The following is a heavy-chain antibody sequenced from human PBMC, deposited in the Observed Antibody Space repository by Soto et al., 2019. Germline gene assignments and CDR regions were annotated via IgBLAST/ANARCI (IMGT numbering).Heavy chain of an antibody. J-gene: IGHJ4*02. Sequence: SETLSLTCSVSGGSIGGSYWSWIRQPPGRRRVWLSYVYYTGSTNYIPSLRSRVSISVDTSDNEFSLRLSCVTAADTAADFCARSIAVHRADIDCWGQGTQVTVSS. D-gene: IGHD6-6*01. CDR2: VYYTGST. V-gene: IGHV4-59*01. CDR1: GGSIGGSY. CDR3: ARSIAVHRADIDC.